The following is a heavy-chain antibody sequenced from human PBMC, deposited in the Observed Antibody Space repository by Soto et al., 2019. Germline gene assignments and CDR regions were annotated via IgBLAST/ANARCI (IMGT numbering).Heavy chain of an antibody. J-gene: IGHJ6*02. D-gene: IGHD3-3*01. CDR2: IKQDGSEK. CDR1: GFTFSSYW. Sequence: EVQLVESGGGLVQPGGSLRLSCAASGFTFSSYWMSWVRQAPGKGLEWVANIKQDGSEKYYVDSVKGRFTISRDNAKNSLYLQMNSLRAEDTAVYYCARDGPSTEMTPPSRFLVWLSKGYYYGMDVWGQGTTVTVSS. CDR3: ARDGPSTEMTPPSRFLVWLSKGYYYGMDV. V-gene: IGHV3-7*03.